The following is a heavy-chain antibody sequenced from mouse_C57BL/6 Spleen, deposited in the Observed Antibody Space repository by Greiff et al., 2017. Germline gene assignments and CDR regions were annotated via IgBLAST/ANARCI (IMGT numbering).Heavy chain of an antibody. CDR2: INPNNGGT. Sequence: EVKLMESGPELVKPGASVKMSCKASGYTFTDYNMHWVKQSHGKSLEWIGYINPNNGGTSYNQKFKGKATLTVNKSSSTAYMELRSLTSEDSAVYYCARYYYGYDGYFDGWGTGTTVTAAS. V-gene: IGHV1-22*01. CDR1: GYTFTDYN. D-gene: IGHD2-2*01. J-gene: IGHJ1*03. CDR3: ARYYYGYDGYFDG.